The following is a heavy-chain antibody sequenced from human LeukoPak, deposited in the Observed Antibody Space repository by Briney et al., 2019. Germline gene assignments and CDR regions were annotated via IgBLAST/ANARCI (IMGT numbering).Heavy chain of an antibody. CDR1: GYTFTGYY. J-gene: IGHJ4*02. D-gene: IGHD2-2*01. CDR3: ARVIGYCSSTSCPGPLDY. V-gene: IGHV1-18*04. Sequence: ASVKVSCKASGYTFTGYYMHWVRQAPGQGLEWMGWISAYNGNTNYAQKLQGRVTMTTDTSTSTACMELRSLRSDDTAVYYCARVIGYCSSTSCPGPLDYWGQGTLVTVSS. CDR2: ISAYNGNT.